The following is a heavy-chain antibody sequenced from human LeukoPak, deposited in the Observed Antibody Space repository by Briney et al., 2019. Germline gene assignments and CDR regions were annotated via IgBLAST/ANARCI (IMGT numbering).Heavy chain of an antibody. Sequence: GGSLRLSCAASGFTFSSYAMSWVRQAPGKGLEWVSAISGSGGSTYYADSVKGWFTISRDNSKNTLYLQMNSLRAEDTAVYYCARKPGYSSGWYFGYWGQGTLVTVSS. CDR2: ISGSGGST. CDR3: ARKPGYSSGWYFGY. V-gene: IGHV3-23*01. CDR1: GFTFSSYA. J-gene: IGHJ4*02. D-gene: IGHD6-19*01.